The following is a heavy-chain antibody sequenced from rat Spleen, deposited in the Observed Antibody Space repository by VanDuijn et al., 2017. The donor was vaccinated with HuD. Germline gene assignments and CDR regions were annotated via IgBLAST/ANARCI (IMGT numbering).Heavy chain of an antibody. Sequence: EVQLVEAGGGLVQPGRSLKLSCAASGFTFSNYGMAWVRQAPTQGLEWVASISPTGGTTNYRDSVKGRFTISRDNAESTLFLQMDSLWSEDTATYYCATDGFYDGTYYAVYVMDAWGQGASVTVSS. V-gene: IGHV5-19*01. CDR1: GFTFSNYG. CDR2: ISPTGGTT. J-gene: IGHJ4*01. D-gene: IGHD1-12*02. CDR3: ATDGFYDGTYYAVYVMDA.